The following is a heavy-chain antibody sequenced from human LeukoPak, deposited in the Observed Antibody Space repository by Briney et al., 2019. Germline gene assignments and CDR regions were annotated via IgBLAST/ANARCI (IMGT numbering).Heavy chain of an antibody. D-gene: IGHD2-2*01. V-gene: IGHV3-11*04. Sequence: GSLRLSCAASGFTFSDYYMSWIRQAPGKGLEWVSYISSSGSTIYYADSVKGRFTISRDNAKNTLYLQMNSLTAEDTAVYYCVSLGYCSTSSCQPWGQGTLVTVSS. CDR2: ISSSGSTI. CDR1: GFTFSDYY. J-gene: IGHJ4*02. CDR3: VSLGYCSTSSCQP.